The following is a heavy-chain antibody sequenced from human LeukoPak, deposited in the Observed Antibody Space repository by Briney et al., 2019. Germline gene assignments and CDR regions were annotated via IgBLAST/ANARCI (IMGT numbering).Heavy chain of an antibody. CDR1: GYSFTSYW. Sequence: GESLKISCKGSGYSFTSYWIGWVRQMPGKGLEWMGIIYPGDSDTRYSPSFQGQVTISADKSISTAYLQWSSLKASDTAMYYCARQGCSSTSCYPYYFDYWGQGTLVTVSS. V-gene: IGHV5-51*01. D-gene: IGHD2-2*01. CDR2: IYPGDSDT. CDR3: ARQGCSSTSCYPYYFDY. J-gene: IGHJ4*02.